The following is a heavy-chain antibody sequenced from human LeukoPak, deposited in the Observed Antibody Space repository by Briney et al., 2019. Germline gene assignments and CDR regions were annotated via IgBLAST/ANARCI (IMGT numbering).Heavy chain of an antibody. V-gene: IGHV4-59*08. Sequence: PSETLSLTCTVSGGSISSYYWSWIRQPPGKGVEWIGYIYDSGRINYNPSLKSRVTISVDTSKNQFSLKLNSVTAADTALYYCARHGASWTFDYWGQGALVTVSS. CDR1: GGSISSYY. D-gene: IGHD2-2*01. J-gene: IGHJ4*02. CDR3: ARHGASWTFDY. CDR2: IYDSGRI.